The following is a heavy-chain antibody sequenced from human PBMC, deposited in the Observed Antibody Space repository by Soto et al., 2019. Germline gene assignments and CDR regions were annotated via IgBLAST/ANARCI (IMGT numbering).Heavy chain of an antibody. CDR1: GFTFRSYA. CDR2: ISYDENNR. D-gene: IGHD4-17*01. J-gene: IGHJ4*02. CDR3: ARAPGYYGDFFDF. V-gene: IGHV3-30-3*01. Sequence: GGSLRLSCAASGFTFRSYAMHWVRQAPGKGLEWVATISYDENNRYYTDSVKGRFTISRDNSKNTVYLQVNSLRAEDTAFYYCARAPGYYGDFFDFWGQGTLVTVSS.